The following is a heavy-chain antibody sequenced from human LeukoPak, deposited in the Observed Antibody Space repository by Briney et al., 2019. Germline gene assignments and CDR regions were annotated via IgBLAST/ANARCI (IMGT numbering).Heavy chain of an antibody. CDR2: IYYSGSP. V-gene: IGHV4-59*01. CDR3: ARGYSYGDNWFDP. D-gene: IGHD5-18*01. CDR1: GGSISSYY. J-gene: IGHJ5*02. Sequence: PSETLSLTCTVSGGSISSYYWSWIRQPPGKGLEWIGYIYYSGSPNYNPPLKSRVTISLDTSKNQFSLKLSSVTAADKAVYYCARGYSYGDNWFDPWGQGTLVAVSS.